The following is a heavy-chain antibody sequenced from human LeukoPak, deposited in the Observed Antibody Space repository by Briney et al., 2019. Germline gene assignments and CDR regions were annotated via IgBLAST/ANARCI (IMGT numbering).Heavy chain of an antibody. CDR1: GFTFSTYA. D-gene: IGHD2-15*01. J-gene: IGHJ4*02. CDR3: VRDYCSGGSCYSIPGY. CDR2: ISYDGSNK. Sequence: PGGSLRLSCAASGFTFSTYAMHWVRQAPGKGLEWVAVISYDGSNKYYADSVKGRFTISRDNSKNALYLQMNSLRAEDTAVYYCVRDYCSGGSCYSIPGYWGQGTLVTVSS. V-gene: IGHV3-30-3*01.